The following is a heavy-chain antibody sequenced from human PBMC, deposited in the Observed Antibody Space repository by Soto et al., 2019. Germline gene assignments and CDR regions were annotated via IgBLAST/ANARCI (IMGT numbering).Heavy chain of an antibody. CDR2: IYYSGST. J-gene: IGHJ5*02. D-gene: IGHD5-18*01. CDR3: ARLVWSYGTWFDP. V-gene: IGHV4-39*07. CDR1: GGPISSSSYY. Sequence: SETLSLTCTVSGGPISSSSYYWGWIRQPPGKGLEWIGSIYYSGSTYYNPSLKSRVTISVDTSKNQFSLKLSSVTAADTAVYYCARLVWSYGTWFDPWGQGTLVTVSS.